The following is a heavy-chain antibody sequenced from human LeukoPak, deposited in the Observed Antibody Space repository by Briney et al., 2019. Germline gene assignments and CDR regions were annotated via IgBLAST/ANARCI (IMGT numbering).Heavy chain of an antibody. J-gene: IGHJ4*02. Sequence: SETLSLTCAVYGGSFSGCYWSWIRQPPGKGLEWIGEINHSGSTNYNPSLKSRVTISVDTSKNQFSLKLSSVTAADTAVYYCGANGDYYFDYWGQGTLVTVSS. CDR2: INHSGST. CDR3: GANGDYYFDY. V-gene: IGHV4-34*01. D-gene: IGHD2-8*01. CDR1: GGSFSGCY.